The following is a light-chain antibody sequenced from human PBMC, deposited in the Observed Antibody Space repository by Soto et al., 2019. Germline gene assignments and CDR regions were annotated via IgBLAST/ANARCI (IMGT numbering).Light chain of an antibody. CDR1: QTVSSN. V-gene: IGKV3-15*01. CDR3: QQYHNWWT. J-gene: IGKJ1*01. Sequence: EFVLTQSPGTLSLSPGERATLSCRASQTVSSNLVWYQQKPGQAPRLLIYGASTRVTGIPARFSGSGSGTEFTLTISSLQSEDFAVYYCQQYHNWWTFGQGTKVDNK. CDR2: GAS.